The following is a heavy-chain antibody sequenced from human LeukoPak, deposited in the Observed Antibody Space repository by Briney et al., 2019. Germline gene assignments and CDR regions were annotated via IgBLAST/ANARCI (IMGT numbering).Heavy chain of an antibody. CDR3: ARGPTYYYDSSGYPP. CDR2: IYYSGST. D-gene: IGHD3-22*01. CDR1: GGSISSGGYC. Sequence: TLSLTCTVSGGSISSGGYCWSWIRQHQGKGLEWIGYIYYSGSTYYNPSLKSRVTISVDTSKNQFSLKLSSVTAADTAVYYCARGPTYYYDSSGYPPWGQGTLVTVSS. J-gene: IGHJ4*02. V-gene: IGHV4-31*03.